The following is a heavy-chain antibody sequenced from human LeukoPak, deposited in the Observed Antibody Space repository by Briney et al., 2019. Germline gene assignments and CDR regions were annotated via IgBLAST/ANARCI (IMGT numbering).Heavy chain of an antibody. CDR3: ARGGGCSGGSCYSRDLDY. V-gene: IGHV4-34*01. CDR2: INHSGST. CDR1: GGSFSGYY. J-gene: IGHJ4*02. Sequence: PSETLSLTCAVYGGSFSGYYWSWIRQPPGKGLEWIGEINHSGSTNYNPSLKSRVTISVDTSKNQFSLKLSSVTAADTAVYSCARGGGCSGGSCYSRDLDYWGQGTLVTVFS. D-gene: IGHD2-15*01.